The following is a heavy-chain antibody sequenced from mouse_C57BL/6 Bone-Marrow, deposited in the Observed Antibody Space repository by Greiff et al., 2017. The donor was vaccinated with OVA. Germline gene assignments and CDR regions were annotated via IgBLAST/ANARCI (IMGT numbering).Heavy chain of an antibody. J-gene: IGHJ2*01. CDR2: IWSGGST. CDR1: GFSLTSYG. Sequence: VQLQQSGPGLVQPSQRLSITCTVSGFSLTSYGVHWVRQSPGKGLEWLGVIWSGGSTVYNAAFISRLSISKDNSKSQVFFKMNSLQADDTAIYYCARNRGGFLYYFDYWGQGTTLTVSS. V-gene: IGHV2-2*01. D-gene: IGHD1-1*02. CDR3: ARNRGGFLYYFDY.